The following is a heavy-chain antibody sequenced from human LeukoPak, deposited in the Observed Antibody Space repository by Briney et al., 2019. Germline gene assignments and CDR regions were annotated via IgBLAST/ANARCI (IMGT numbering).Heavy chain of an antibody. CDR1: GYTSTGDY. V-gene: IGHV1-2*02. J-gene: IGHJ3*02. D-gene: IGHD1-26*01. Sequence: ASVKASCKASGYTSTGDYMHWVRRAPGQGLEWMGWINPNSGGTNYAQKSQGRVTMTRDTSISTAYMELSRLRSDDTAMYYCARVAVGATIVRAFDIWGQGTMLTVSS. CDR3: ARVAVGATIVRAFDI. CDR2: INPNSGGT.